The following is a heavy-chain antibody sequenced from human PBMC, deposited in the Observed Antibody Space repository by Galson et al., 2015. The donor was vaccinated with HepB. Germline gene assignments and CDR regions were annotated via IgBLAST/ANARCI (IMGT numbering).Heavy chain of an antibody. J-gene: IGHJ3*02. V-gene: IGHV3-30*04. CDR1: GFTFSSYA. D-gene: IGHD3-22*01. CDR2: ISYDGSNK. CDR3: ARDRLVVSYDAFDI. Sequence: SLRLSCAASGFTFSSYAMHWVRQAPGKGLEWVAVISYDGSNKNYADSVKGRFTISRDDSKNTLYLQMNSLRAEDTAVYNCARDRLVVSYDAFDIWGQGTMVTVSS.